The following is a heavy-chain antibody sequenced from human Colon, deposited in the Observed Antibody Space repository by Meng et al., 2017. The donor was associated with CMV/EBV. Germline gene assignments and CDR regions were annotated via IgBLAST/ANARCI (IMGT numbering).Heavy chain of an antibody. CDR3: ASSSYCNSMRCPEGNAFDI. Sequence: SVKVSCKASGGTFSSYAISWVRQAPGQGLEWMGGIIPIFGTANYAQKFQGRVTITTDESTSTAYMELSSLRSEDTAVYYCASSSYCNSMRCPEGNAFDIWGQGTLVTVSS. D-gene: IGHD2/OR15-2a*01. CDR2: IIPIFGTA. V-gene: IGHV1-69*05. CDR1: GGTFSSYA. J-gene: IGHJ3*02.